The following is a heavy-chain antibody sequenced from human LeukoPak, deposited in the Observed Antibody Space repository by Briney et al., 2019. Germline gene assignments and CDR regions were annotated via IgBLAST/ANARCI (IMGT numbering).Heavy chain of an antibody. J-gene: IGHJ5*01. CDR1: GFSLNDYS. CDR3: ARDRTPFCTTCYVFDS. D-gene: IGHD2-2*01. V-gene: IGHV3-21*01. Sequence: GGSLRLSCVASGFSLNDYSMNWVRQAPGKGLEWVASISSSSINIKYADSVKGRLTISRDDAKNLLHLQLNSLRVEDTAVYYCARDRTPFCTTCYVFDSWSQGTLVSVSP. CDR2: ISSSSINI.